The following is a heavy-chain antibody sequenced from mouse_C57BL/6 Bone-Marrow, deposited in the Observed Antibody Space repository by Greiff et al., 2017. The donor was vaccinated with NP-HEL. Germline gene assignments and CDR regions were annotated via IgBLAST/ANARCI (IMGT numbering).Heavy chain of an antibody. CDR2: IRNKANGYTT. CDR3: ARYLSLIYYGNYFDV. D-gene: IGHD2-1*01. CDR1: GFTFTDYY. V-gene: IGHV7-3*01. J-gene: IGHJ1*03. Sequence: EVMLVESGGGLVQPGGSLSLSCAASGFTFTDYYMSWVRQPPGKALEWLGFIRNKANGYTTEYSASVKGRFTISRANSQSILYLQMNALRAEDSATYYCARYLSLIYYGNYFDVWGTGTTVTVSS.